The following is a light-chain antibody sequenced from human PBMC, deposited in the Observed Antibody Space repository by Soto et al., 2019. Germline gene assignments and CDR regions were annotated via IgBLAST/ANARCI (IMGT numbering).Light chain of an antibody. CDR1: QSIDSW. J-gene: IGKJ2*01. CDR3: QQYRGKPFT. Sequence: EIQMTQSPSTLSASVGDRVTIACRASQSIDSWLAWYQQKPGKAPKFLIYDASDLESGVPSRFSGSGSGTEFTLTISSLQPDDFATYYCQQYRGKPFTFGQGTKVEIK. CDR2: DAS. V-gene: IGKV1-5*01.